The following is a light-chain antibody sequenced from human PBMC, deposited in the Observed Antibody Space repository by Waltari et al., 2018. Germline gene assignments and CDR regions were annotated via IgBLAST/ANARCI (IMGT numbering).Light chain of an antibody. CDR2: RVS. Sequence: IQMTPYPSSLSASVGDRVTITCRASKGMSNWLAWYQQKPGKAPNLLIYRVSNLETGVPSRFSGSGSGTDFTLTISSLQPKDMAVYYCQQHNNSPRKFGQGTKVEIK. CDR1: KGMSNW. CDR3: QQHNNSPRK. J-gene: IGKJ1*01. V-gene: IGKV1-33*01.